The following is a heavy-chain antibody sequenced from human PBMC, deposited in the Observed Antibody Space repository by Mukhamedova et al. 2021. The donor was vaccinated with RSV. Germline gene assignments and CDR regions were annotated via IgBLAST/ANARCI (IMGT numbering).Heavy chain of an antibody. J-gene: IGHJ5*01. CDR1: GFTFSSYA. V-gene: IGHV3-30*04. CDR2: ISYDGSNK. CDR3: ARDGGRTVTVNWF. D-gene: IGHD4-11*01. Sequence: GFTFSSYAMHWVRQAPGKGLEWVAVISYDGSNKYYADSVKGRFTISRDNSKNTLYRQMNSLRAEDTAVYYCARDGGRTVTVNWF.